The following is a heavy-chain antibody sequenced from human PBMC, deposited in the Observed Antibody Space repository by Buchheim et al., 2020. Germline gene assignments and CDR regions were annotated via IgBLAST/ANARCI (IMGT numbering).Heavy chain of an antibody. J-gene: IGHJ6*02. CDR1: GFTFSSYW. D-gene: IGHD2-2*02. V-gene: IGHV3-74*01. CDR3: AKVAGYCSSTSCYTNYYYYGMDV. Sequence: EVQLVESGGGLVQPGGSLRLSCAASGFTFSSYWMHWVRQAPGKGLVWVSRINSDGSSTSYADSVKGRFTISRDNAKHTLYLQMNSLRAEDTAVYYCAKVAGYCSSTSCYTNYYYYGMDVWGQGTT. CDR2: INSDGSST.